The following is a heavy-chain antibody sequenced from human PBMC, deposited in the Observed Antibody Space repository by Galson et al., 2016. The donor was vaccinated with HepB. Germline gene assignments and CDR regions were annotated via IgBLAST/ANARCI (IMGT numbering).Heavy chain of an antibody. V-gene: IGHV6-1*01. CDR2: TYYRSKWSN. J-gene: IGHJ6*02. CDR3: ARESEGYCSSTSCYTDNYYYGMDV. CDR1: GDSVSSNIAA. Sequence: CAISGDSVSSNIAAWNWIRQSPSRGLEWLGRTYYRSKWSNDYAVSVKRRMTIYPDTSKNQFSLQLNSVTPGDTAVYYCARESEGYCSSTSCYTDNYYYGMDVWGQGTTVTVSS. D-gene: IGHD2-2*02.